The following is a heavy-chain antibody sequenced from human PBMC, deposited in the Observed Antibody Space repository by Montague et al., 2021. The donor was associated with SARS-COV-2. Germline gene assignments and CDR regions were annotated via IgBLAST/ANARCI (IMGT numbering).Heavy chain of an antibody. CDR3: ARHVDTCGGNCRNWYFDL. J-gene: IGHJ2*01. CDR2: ISYSGST. Sequence: SETLSLTCTVSSGSISTNLFYWGWIRQLPGKGLEWIGSISYSGSTYYNPSLKSRVTLSVDTSKNQFSLKLISLTAADTAMYYCARHVDTCGGNCRNWYFDLWGRGTLVTVSS. D-gene: IGHD4-23*01. V-gene: IGHV4-39*01. CDR1: SGSISTNLFY.